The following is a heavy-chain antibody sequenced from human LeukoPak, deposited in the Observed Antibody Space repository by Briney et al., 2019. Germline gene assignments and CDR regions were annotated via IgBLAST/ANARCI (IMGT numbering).Heavy chain of an antibody. J-gene: IGHJ3*02. V-gene: IGHV4-59*11. CDR3: ARLINNDNSGDADTFDM. Sequence: SQTLSLTCTVSGGSMRSHYWGWIRQTPGEGLEWIGYIDYSGSTRYNPSLQSRVTISVDTSKNQFSLKLTSVPATDTAVYYCARLINNDNSGDADTFDMWGQGTVVTVFS. CDR1: GGSMRSHY. D-gene: IGHD3-22*01. CDR2: IDYSGST.